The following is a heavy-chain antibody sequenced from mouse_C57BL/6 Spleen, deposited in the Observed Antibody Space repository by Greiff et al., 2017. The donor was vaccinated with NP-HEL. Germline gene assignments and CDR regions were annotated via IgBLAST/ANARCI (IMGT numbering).Heavy chain of an antibody. V-gene: IGHV5-9-1*02. Sequence: EVMLVESGEGLVKPGGSLKLSCAASGFTFSSYAMSWVRQTPEKRLEWVAYISGGGDYIYYADTVKGRFTISRDNARNTLYLQMSSLKSEDTAMYYCTRDRAGTSDYAMDYWGQGTSVTVSS. CDR2: ISGGGDYI. D-gene: IGHD4-1*01. J-gene: IGHJ4*01. CDR3: TRDRAGTSDYAMDY. CDR1: GFTFSSYA.